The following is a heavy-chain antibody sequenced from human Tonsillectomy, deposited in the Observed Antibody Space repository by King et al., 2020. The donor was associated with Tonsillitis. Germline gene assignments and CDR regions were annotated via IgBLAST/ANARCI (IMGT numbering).Heavy chain of an antibody. V-gene: IGHV3-49*03. Sequence: DVQLVESGGGLVQPGRSLRLSCTASGFTFGDYAMSWFRQAPGKGLEWVGFIRSKAYGGTTKYAASVKGRFTISRDDSKSIAYLQMNSLKTEDTAVYYWNRGERDRTGDYYDMDVWGKGTTVTVSS. CDR1: GFTFGDYA. CDR2: IRSKAYGGTT. J-gene: IGHJ6*03. CDR3: NRGERDRTGDYYDMDV. D-gene: IGHD1-26*01.